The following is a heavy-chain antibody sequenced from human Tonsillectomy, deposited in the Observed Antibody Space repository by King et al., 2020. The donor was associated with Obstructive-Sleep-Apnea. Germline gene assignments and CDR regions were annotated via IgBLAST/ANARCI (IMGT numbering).Heavy chain of an antibody. Sequence: QLVQSGGGLVQPGRSLRLSCAASGFTFDDYAMHWVRQAPGKGLEWVSGISWNSCNIGYADSVKGRFTISRDNAKNSLYLQMNSLRAEDTAFYYCAKGSYDTNGYYFDYWGQGTLVTVSS. CDR1: GFTFDDYA. J-gene: IGHJ4*02. CDR2: ISWNSCNI. V-gene: IGHV3-9*01. D-gene: IGHD3-22*01. CDR3: AKGSYDTNGYYFDY.